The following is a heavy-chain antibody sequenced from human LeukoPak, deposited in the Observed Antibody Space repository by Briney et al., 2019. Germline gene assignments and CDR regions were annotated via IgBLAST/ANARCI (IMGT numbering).Heavy chain of an antibody. CDR1: GVSVSSYY. CDR3: ARGHIAAAGEGAFDI. CDR2: IYYSGST. D-gene: IGHD6-13*01. Sequence: SETLSLTCTVSGVSVSSYYWIWIRQPAGKGLEWIGYIYYSGSTNYNPSLKSRVTISVDTSKNQFSLKLSSVTAADTAVYYCARGHIAAAGEGAFDIWGQGTMVTVSS. J-gene: IGHJ3*02. V-gene: IGHV4-59*02.